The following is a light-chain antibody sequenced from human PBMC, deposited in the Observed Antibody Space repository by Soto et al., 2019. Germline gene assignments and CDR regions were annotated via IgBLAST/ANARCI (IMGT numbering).Light chain of an antibody. CDR1: QSIHTS. CDR3: QQRNVWPPIT. V-gene: IGKV3-11*01. CDR2: DST. Sequence: VLTQSPATLSLSPGERATLSCRASQSIHTSLAWYQQQPGQPPRLVVYDSTLRANGVPDRFGGSRSGTEFTLTINNLEPDDFAVYYCQQRNVWPPITFGQGTRLEI. J-gene: IGKJ5*01.